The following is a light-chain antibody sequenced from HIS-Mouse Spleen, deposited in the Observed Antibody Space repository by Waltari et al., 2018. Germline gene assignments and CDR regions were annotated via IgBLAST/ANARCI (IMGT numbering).Light chain of an antibody. Sequence: QSVLTQPPSASGTPGQRVTISCSGSSSNLGSNSVHWYQQLPGTAPKLLIYRNNQRPSGVPDRFSGSKSGTSASLAISGLRSEDEADYYCAAWDDSLSGPVFGGGTKLTVL. V-gene: IGLV1-47*01. CDR1: SSNLGSNS. J-gene: IGLJ3*02. CDR2: RNN. CDR3: AAWDDSLSGPV.